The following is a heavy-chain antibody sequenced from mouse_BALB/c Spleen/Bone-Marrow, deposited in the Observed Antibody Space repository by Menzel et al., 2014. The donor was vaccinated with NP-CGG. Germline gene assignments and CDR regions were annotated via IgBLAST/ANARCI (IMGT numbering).Heavy chain of an antibody. CDR3: ARDPVYDNYDAMDY. D-gene: IGHD2-3*01. J-gene: IGHJ4*01. CDR1: GFSLTSYG. Sequence: QVQLLQSGPGLVSPSQSLSITCTVSGFSLTSYGVHWVRQPPGKGLEWLGVIWAGGSTNYNSALMSRLSISKDNSKSQVFLKMNSLQTDDTAMYYCARDPVYDNYDAMDYWGQGTSVTVSS. CDR2: IWAGGST. V-gene: IGHV2-9*02.